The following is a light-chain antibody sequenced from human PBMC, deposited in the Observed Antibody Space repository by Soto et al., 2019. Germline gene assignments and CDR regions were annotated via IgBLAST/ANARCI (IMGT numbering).Light chain of an antibody. V-gene: IGKV1-33*01. CDR2: DAS. CDR3: QQYDNILIT. CDR1: QDISSS. Sequence: DIQMTQSPSSLSASVGDRVTITCQASQDISSSLNWYQQKPGKAPKLLIYDASNLETGVPSRFSGSGSGTAFTFTISSLQPEDIATYYCQQYDNILITLGGGTKVDIK. J-gene: IGKJ4*01.